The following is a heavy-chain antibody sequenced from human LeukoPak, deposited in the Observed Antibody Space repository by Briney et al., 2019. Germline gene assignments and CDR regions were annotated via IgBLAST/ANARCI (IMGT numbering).Heavy chain of an antibody. Sequence: GGSLRLFCAASGFTFSNYGMHWVRQAPGKGLEWVAVIWYDGSNKYYADSVKGRFTISRDNSKNTLYLQMNSLRAEDTAVYYCARSYYYDEGFDYWGQGTLVTVSS. CDR3: ARSYYYDEGFDY. D-gene: IGHD3-22*01. CDR2: IWYDGSNK. CDR1: GFTFSNYG. V-gene: IGHV3-33*01. J-gene: IGHJ4*02.